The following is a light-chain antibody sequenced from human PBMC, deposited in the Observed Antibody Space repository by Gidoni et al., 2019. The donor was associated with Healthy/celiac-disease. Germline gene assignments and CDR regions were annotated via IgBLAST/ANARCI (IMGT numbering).Light chain of an antibody. CDR2: KDS. CDR1: ALPKQY. CDR3: QSADSSGTYVV. V-gene: IGLV3-25*03. J-gene: IGLJ2*01. Sequence: SYELPQPPSLSVSPGQTARITFSGDALPKQYAYWYQQKPGQAPVLVIYKDSERPSGIPERFSGSSSGTTVTLTISGVQAEDEADYYCQSADSSGTYVVFGGGTKLTVL.